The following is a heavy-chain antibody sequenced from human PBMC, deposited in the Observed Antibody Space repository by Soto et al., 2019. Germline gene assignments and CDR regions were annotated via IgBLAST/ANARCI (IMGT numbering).Heavy chain of an antibody. Sequence: PGGSLRLSCAASGFTFSSYAMSWVRQAPGKGLEWVSAISGSGGSTYYADSVKGRFTISRDNSKNTLYLQMNSLRAEDTAVYYCAKDAAPGEPLVVVAAQTNGDLYWGQGTLVTVSS. V-gene: IGHV3-23*01. CDR1: GFTFSSYA. CDR3: AKDAAPGEPLVVVAAQTNGDLY. D-gene: IGHD2-15*01. CDR2: ISGSGGST. J-gene: IGHJ4*02.